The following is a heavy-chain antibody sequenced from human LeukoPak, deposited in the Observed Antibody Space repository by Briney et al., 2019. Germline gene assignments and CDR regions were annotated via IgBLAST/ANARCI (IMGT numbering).Heavy chain of an antibody. J-gene: IGHJ3*02. V-gene: IGHV3-9*01. CDR2: ISWNGGSI. CDR1: GFTFDDYA. CDR3: ATDIALLPWVAFDI. D-gene: IGHD3-10*01. Sequence: GGSLRLSCAASGFTFDDYAMRWVRQAPGKGLEWVAGISWNGGSIVYADSVKGRFTISRDNAKNSLYLQMNSLRAEDTALYYCATDIALLPWVAFDIWGQGTMVTVSS.